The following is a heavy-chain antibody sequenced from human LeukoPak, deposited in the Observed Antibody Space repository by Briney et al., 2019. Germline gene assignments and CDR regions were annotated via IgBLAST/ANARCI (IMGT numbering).Heavy chain of an antibody. J-gene: IGHJ4*02. CDR1: GFTFSSYA. CDR2: ISYDGSNK. V-gene: IGHV3-30-3*01. CDR3: ARTGY. D-gene: IGHD3-10*01. Sequence: GGSLRLSCAASGFTFSSYAMHWVRQAPGKGLEWVAVISYDGSNKYYADSAKGRFTISRDNSKNTLYLQMNSLRAEDTAVYYCARTGYWGQGTLVTVSS.